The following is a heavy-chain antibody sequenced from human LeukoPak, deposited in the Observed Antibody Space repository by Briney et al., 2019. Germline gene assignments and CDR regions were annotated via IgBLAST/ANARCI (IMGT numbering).Heavy chain of an antibody. CDR2: ISGSGGST. V-gene: IGHV3-23*01. D-gene: IGHD3-10*01. CDR3: AKLGMVRGVTAPY. Sequence: PGGSLRLSCAASGFTFSSYEMNWVRQAPGKGLEWVSAISGSGGSTYYADSVKGRFTISRDNSKNTLYLQMNSLRAEDTAVYYCAKLGMVRGVTAPYWGQGTLVTVSS. J-gene: IGHJ4*02. CDR1: GFTFSSYE.